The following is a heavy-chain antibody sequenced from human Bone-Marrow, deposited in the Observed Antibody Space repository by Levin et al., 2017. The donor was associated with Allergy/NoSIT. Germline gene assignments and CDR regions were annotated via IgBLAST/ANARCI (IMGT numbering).Heavy chain of an antibody. D-gene: IGHD4-23*01. V-gene: IGHV3-11*01. CDR2: ISSSGSTI. J-gene: IGHJ4*02. CDR1: GFTFSDYY. CDR3: ARDRGVVTLNDNFDY. Sequence: PGESLKISCAASGFTFSDYYMSWIRQAPGKGLEWVSYISSSGSTIYYADSVKGRFTISRDNAKNSLYLQMNSLRAEDTAVYYCARDRGVVTLNDNFDYWGQGTLVTVSS.